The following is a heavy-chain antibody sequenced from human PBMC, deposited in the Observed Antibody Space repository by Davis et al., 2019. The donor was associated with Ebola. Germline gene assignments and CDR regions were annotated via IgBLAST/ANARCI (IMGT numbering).Heavy chain of an antibody. D-gene: IGHD3-3*01. Sequence: GESLKISCAASGFTFSSYSMNWVRPAPGKGLEWVSSITSSSSYIYYADSVEGRFTISRDNAKNSLYLQMNSLGAEDTAVYYCARGTGDFWSGQEWYCDLWGRGTLVTVSS. J-gene: IGHJ2*01. CDR2: ITSSSSYI. V-gene: IGHV3-21*01. CDR1: GFTFSSYS. CDR3: ARGTGDFWSGQEWYCDL.